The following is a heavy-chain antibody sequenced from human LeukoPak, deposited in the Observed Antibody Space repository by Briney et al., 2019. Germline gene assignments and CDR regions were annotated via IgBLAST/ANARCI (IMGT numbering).Heavy chain of an antibody. V-gene: IGHV1-8*01. Sequence: ASVKVSCKASGYTFTSYDINWVRQATGQGLEWMGWMNPNSGNTGYAQKFQGRVTMTRNTSISTAYMEPSSLRSEDTAVYYCARGSHYVWGSYRYFDYWGQGTLVTVSS. CDR2: MNPNSGNT. D-gene: IGHD3-16*02. CDR1: GYTFTSYD. J-gene: IGHJ4*02. CDR3: ARGSHYVWGSYRYFDY.